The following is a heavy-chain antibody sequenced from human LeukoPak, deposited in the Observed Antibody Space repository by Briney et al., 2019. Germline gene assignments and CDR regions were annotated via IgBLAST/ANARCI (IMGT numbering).Heavy chain of an antibody. CDR3: ASAGSNLAPNYYDSSGYPYYYYYMDV. CDR1: GGTFSSYA. V-gene: IGHV1-69*05. Sequence: SVKVSCKASGGTFSSYAISWVRRAPGQGLEWMGGIIPIFGTANYAQKFQGRVTITTDESTSTAYMELSSLRSEDTAVYYCASAGSNLAPNYYDSSGYPYYYYYMDVWGKGTTVTVSS. CDR2: IIPIFGTA. D-gene: IGHD3-22*01. J-gene: IGHJ6*03.